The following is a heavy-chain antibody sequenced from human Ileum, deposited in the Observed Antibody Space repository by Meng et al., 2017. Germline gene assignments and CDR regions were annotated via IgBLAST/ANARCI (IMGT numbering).Heavy chain of an antibody. CDR3: ARDVVPTVTYYYNWFDP. Sequence: VHLQASGPVLVRPSETLSLTCPVCGGAISSYYCSGIRQPAGKGLEWIWRIYTSGSTNYNPSLKSRVTMSVDTSKNQFSLKLSSVTAADTAVYYCARDVVPTVTYYYNWFDPWGQGTLVTVSS. J-gene: IGHJ5*02. V-gene: IGHV4-4*07. CDR1: GGAISSYY. CDR2: IYTSGST. D-gene: IGHD4-17*01.